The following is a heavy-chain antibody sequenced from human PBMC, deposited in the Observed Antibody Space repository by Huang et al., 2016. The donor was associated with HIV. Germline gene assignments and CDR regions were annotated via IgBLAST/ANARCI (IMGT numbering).Heavy chain of an antibody. CDR3: ARDFGDTGIAFKAFDL. D-gene: IGHD5-18*01. CDR1: GFAFNIDI. Sequence: EVQLVESGGGLVKPGGSLRLSCSASGFAFNIDIMNWVRQAQGKGLGWASYITGSSTYVYCADSVEGRVTISRDNAKKLLYLQMNSLRAEDTAIFYCARDFGDTGIAFKAFDLWGQGTMVTVSP. CDR2: ITGSSTYV. J-gene: IGHJ3*01. V-gene: IGHV3-21*01.